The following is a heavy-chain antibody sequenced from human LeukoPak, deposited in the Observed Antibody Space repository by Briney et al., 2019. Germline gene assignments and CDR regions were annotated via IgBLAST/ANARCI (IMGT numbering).Heavy chain of an antibody. CDR3: ARDMIFGDYRYYYYGMDV. CDR1: GYTFTGYY. CDR2: INPSGGST. D-gene: IGHD3/OR15-3a*01. J-gene: IGHJ6*02. Sequence: ASVKVSCKASGYTFTGYYMHWVRQAPGQGLEWMGIINPSGGSTSYAQKFQGRVTMTRDTSTSTVYMELSSLRSEDTAVYYCARDMIFGDYRYYYYGMDVWGQGTTVTVSS. V-gene: IGHV1-46*01.